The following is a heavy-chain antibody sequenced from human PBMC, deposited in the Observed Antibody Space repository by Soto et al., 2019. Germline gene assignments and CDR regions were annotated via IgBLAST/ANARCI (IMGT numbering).Heavy chain of an antibody. J-gene: IGHJ4*02. Sequence: SETLSLTCTVSGGSISSGDYYWSWIRQSPGKGLEWIGYIYYSGSTYYNPSLKSRVTISVDTSKNQFSLKLSSVTAADTAVYYCARGNYDILTGYDYWGQGTLVTVSS. CDR2: IYYSGST. V-gene: IGHV4-30-4*01. D-gene: IGHD3-9*01. CDR3: ARGNYDILTGYDY. CDR1: GGSISSGDYY.